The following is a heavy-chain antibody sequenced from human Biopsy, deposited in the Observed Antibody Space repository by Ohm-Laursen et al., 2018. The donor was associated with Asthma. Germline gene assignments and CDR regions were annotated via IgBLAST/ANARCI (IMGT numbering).Heavy chain of an antibody. D-gene: IGHD4-17*01. J-gene: IGHJ4*02. V-gene: IGHV1-24*01. CDR2: HDHEEGGT. Sequence: SVKVSCKISGDSLTDLSMHWVRQAPRQGLEWMGGHDHEEGGTVNARRFQGRVTMTEDTSTDTAYMELSSLSSDDTAVYYCASDFPKDYVRYNFQFWGQGTLVTVSS. CDR1: GDSLTDLS. CDR3: ASDFPKDYVRYNFQF.